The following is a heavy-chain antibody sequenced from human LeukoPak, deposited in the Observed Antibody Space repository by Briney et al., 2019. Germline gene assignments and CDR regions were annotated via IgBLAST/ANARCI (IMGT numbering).Heavy chain of an antibody. CDR1: GDSISGGYY. V-gene: IGHV4-38-2*01. Sequence: PSETLSLTCSVFGDSISGGYYWGLIRQPPGKGLEWIGTIYHSGDTYYNPSLKSRVTISVDTSKNQFSLRLRSVTAADTAIYYCAKFDRHGYNYECWGQGTLVTVSS. J-gene: IGHJ4*02. CDR2: IYHSGDT. CDR3: AKFDRHGYNYEC. D-gene: IGHD5-24*01.